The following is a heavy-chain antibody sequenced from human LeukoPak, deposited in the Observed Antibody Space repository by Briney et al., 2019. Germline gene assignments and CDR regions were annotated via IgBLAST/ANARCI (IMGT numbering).Heavy chain of an antibody. Sequence: ASVKVSCKASGYTFTSYGISWVRQAPGQGLEWMGWISAYNGNTNYAQKLQGRVTMTTDTSTSTAYMELRSLRSDDTAVYYCASGASSGYYRYYYMDVWGKGTTVTVSS. D-gene: IGHD3-22*01. CDR2: ISAYNGNT. V-gene: IGHV1-18*01. CDR3: ASGASSGYYRYYYMDV. J-gene: IGHJ6*03. CDR1: GYTFTSYG.